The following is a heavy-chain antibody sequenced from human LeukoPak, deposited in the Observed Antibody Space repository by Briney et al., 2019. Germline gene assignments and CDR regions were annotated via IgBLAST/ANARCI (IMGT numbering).Heavy chain of an antibody. D-gene: IGHD1-26*01. CDR1: GFTFSSYG. J-gene: IGHJ4*02. V-gene: IGHV3-30*02. CDR2: IRYDGRNK. CDR3: AKDSQYSATYGQIY. Sequence: GRSLRLSCAASGFTFSSYGMHWVRQAPGKGLEGVAFIRYDGRNKYYTDSVKGRFTISRDNSKNTLYLQMNSLRAEDTAVYYCAKDSQYSATYGQIYWGQGTLVTVSS.